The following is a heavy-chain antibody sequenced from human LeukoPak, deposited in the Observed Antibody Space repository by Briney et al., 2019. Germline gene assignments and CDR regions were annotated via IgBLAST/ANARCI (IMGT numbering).Heavy chain of an antibody. D-gene: IGHD2-15*01. CDR1: GFTLSSYS. CDR2: ISSSSTYI. CDR3: ARGRSSWKD. Sequence: PGGSLRLSCAASGFTLSSYSMNWVRQGPGRGLEWVSFISSSSTYIYYADSVKGRFTISRDNAKNSLYLQMNSLRAEDTAVYYCARGRSSWKDWGQGTLVTVSS. V-gene: IGHV3-21*01. J-gene: IGHJ4*02.